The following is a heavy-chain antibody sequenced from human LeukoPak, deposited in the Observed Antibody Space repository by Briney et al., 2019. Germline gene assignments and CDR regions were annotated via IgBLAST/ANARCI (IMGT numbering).Heavy chain of an antibody. J-gene: IGHJ4*02. CDR1: GFTFSSYS. Sequence: PGGSLRLSCAASGFTFSSYSMNWARQAPGKGLEWVSSISSSSSYIYYADSVKGRFTISRDNSKNTLYLQMNSLRAEDTAVYYCARGGVDYWGQGTLVTVSS. CDR2: ISSSSSYI. CDR3: ARGGVDY. V-gene: IGHV3-21*01.